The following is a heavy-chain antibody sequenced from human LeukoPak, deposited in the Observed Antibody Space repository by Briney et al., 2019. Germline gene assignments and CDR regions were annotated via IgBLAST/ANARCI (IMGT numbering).Heavy chain of an antibody. Sequence: GGSLRLSCAASGFTVSSNYMSWVRQAPGKGPEWVSVIYSGGSTYYADSVKGRFTISRDSSKNTLYLQMNSLRAEDTAVYYCARDRGGLGYYFDYWGQGTLVTVSS. V-gene: IGHV3-66*01. CDR1: GFTVSSNY. J-gene: IGHJ4*02. CDR2: IYSGGST. CDR3: ARDRGGLGYYFDY. D-gene: IGHD3-16*01.